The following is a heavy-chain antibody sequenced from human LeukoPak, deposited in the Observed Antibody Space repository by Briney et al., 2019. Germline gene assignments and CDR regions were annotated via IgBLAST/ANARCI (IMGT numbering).Heavy chain of an antibody. J-gene: IGHJ5*02. CDR3: AGDGTSSSWVAYNWLDP. CDR1: GFTFTTYA. CDR2: ISGSGGST. Sequence: GGSLRLSCAASGFTFTTYAISWVRQAPGKGLEWVSSISGSGGSTYYADSVKGRFTISRDNSKKTLYLQMNSLRADDTAVYYCAGDGTSSSWVAYNWLDPWGQGTLVTVSS. V-gene: IGHV3-23*01. D-gene: IGHD6-13*01.